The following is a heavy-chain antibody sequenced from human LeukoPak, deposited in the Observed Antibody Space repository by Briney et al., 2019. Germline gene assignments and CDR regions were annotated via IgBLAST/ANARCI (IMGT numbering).Heavy chain of an antibody. V-gene: IGHV4-34*01. CDR2: INHSGST. CDR1: GGSFSGYH. Sequence: SETLSLTCAVYGGSFSGYHWTWIRQPPEKGLEWIGEINHSGSTNYNPSLESRVTISVDTSKTQFSLKLRSVTAADTAVYYCARELHGYYYDSSGYYYWFDPWGQGTLVTVSS. CDR3: ARELHGYYYDSSGYYYWFDP. D-gene: IGHD3-22*01. J-gene: IGHJ5*02.